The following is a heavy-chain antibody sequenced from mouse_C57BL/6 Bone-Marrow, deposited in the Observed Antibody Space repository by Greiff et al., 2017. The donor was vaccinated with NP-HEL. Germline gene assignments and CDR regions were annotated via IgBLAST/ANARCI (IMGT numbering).Heavy chain of an antibody. Sequence: VQLQQPGAELVRPGTSVKLSCKASGYTFTSYWMHWVKQRPGQGLEWIGVIDPSDSYTNYNQKFKGKATLTVDTSSSTAYMQLRSLTSEDSAVYYCARCLLYFYAMDYWGQGTSVTVSS. V-gene: IGHV1-59*01. CDR3: ARCLLYFYAMDY. CDR2: IDPSDSYT. D-gene: IGHD2-1*01. CDR1: GYTFTSYW. J-gene: IGHJ4*01.